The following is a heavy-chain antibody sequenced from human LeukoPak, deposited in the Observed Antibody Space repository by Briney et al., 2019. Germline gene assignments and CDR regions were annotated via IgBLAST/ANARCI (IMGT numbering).Heavy chain of an antibody. J-gene: IGHJ3*02. CDR2: IYYSRST. V-gene: IGHV4-59*08. Sequence: SETLSLTCTVSGGSISSYYWSWIRQPPGKGLEWIGYIYYSRSTNYNPSLKSRVTISVDTSKNQFSLKLSSVTAADTAVYYCARRRDAFDIWGQGTMVTVSS. CDR1: GGSISSYY. CDR3: ARRRDAFDI.